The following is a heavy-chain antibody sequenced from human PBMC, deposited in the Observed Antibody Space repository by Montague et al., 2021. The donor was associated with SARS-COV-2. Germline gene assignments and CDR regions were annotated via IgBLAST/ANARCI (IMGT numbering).Heavy chain of an antibody. Sequence: SETLSLTRTVSGGSISSGGYYWSWIHQHPGKGLEWIGYIYYSGSTYYNPSLKSRVTISVDTSKNQFSLKLSSVTAADTAVYYCARGQGRWLQPGVYFDYWGQGTLVTVSS. D-gene: IGHD5-24*01. CDR2: IYYSGST. CDR1: GGSISSGGYY. CDR3: ARGQGRWLQPGVYFDY. J-gene: IGHJ4*02. V-gene: IGHV4-61*08.